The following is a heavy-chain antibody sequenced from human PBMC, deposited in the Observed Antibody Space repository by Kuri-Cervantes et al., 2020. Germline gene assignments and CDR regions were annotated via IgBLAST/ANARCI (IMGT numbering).Heavy chain of an antibody. CDR2: INQDGSDK. D-gene: IGHD4-17*01. J-gene: IGHJ3*02. CDR3: ARPKYGDYNDAFDI. Sequence: GESLKISCEASTFSFSTSWMTWARQAPGKGLEWVAHINQDGSDKSYVDAVKGRFTISRDNAKNSLYLQMNSLRAEDTAVYYCARPKYGDYNDAFDIWGQGTMVTVSS. V-gene: IGHV3-7*01. CDR1: TFSFSTSW.